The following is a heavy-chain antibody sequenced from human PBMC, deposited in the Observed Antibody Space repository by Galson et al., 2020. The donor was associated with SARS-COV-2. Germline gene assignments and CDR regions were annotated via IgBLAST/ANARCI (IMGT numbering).Heavy chain of an antibody. CDR3: ARSWIVVVVAPRGGYYYYYGMDV. J-gene: IGHJ6*02. CDR1: ADSVPSNSAA. CDR2: TYYRSKWHN. V-gene: IGHV6-1*01. Sequence: TSETLSLTCASSADSVPSNSAAWHWIRQSPSRGLEWLGRTYYRSKWHNDYAVSAKTRITINPHTSKNQFSLQLNSVTPEDTAVYYCARSWIVVVVAPRGGYYYYYGMDVWGQGTTVTVSS. D-gene: IGHD2-15*01.